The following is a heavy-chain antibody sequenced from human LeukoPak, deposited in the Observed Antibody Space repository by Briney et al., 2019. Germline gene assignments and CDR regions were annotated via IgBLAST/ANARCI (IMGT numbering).Heavy chain of an antibody. CDR3: ARKTGVTGEAFDY. D-gene: IGHD7-27*01. CDR2: IKQDGSEK. Sequence: GGSLRLSCAASGITFSSYWMSWVRQAQGKGLEWVANIKQDGSEKYYVDSVKGRFTISRDNAKKSLYLQMNSLRAEDTAVYYCARKTGVTGEAFDYWGQGTLVTVSS. V-gene: IGHV3-7*03. CDR1: GITFSSYW. J-gene: IGHJ4*02.